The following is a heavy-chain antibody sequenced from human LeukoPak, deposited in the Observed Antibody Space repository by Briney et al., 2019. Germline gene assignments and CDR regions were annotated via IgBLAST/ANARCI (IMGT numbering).Heavy chain of an antibody. Sequence: GGSLRLSCAASGFTFSSYSMNWVRQAPGKGLEWVSSISSSSSYIYYADSVKGRFTISRDNAKNSLYLQMNSLRAEDTAVYYCARESWVGATSPPDYWGQGTLVTVSS. CDR3: ARESWVGATSPPDY. J-gene: IGHJ4*02. CDR2: ISSSSSYI. CDR1: GFTFSSYS. V-gene: IGHV3-21*01. D-gene: IGHD1-26*01.